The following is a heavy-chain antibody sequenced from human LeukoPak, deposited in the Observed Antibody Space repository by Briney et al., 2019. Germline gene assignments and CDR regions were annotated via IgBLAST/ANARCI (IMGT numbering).Heavy chain of an antibody. CDR3: AGIGSWGHDY. CDR1: GFTFSSYS. Sequence: SGGSLRLSCAASGFTFSSYSMNWVPQAPGKGLEWVSSISSSSSYIYYADSVKGRFTISRDNAKNSLYLQMNSLRAEDTAVYYCAGIGSWGHDYWGQGTLVTVSS. CDR2: ISSSSSYI. V-gene: IGHV3-21*01. J-gene: IGHJ4*02. D-gene: IGHD1-26*01.